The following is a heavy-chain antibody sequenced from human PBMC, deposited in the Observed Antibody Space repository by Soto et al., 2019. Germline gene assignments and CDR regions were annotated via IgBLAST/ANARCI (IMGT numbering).Heavy chain of an antibody. CDR2: ISGSGGST. CDR1: GFTFSSYA. J-gene: IGHJ6*02. V-gene: IGHV3-23*01. Sequence: PGGSLRLSCAASGFTFSSYAMSWVRQAPGKGLEWVSAISGSGGSTYYADSVKGRFTISRDNSKNTLYLQMNSLRAEDTAVYYCAKDLVDCSSTSCYTGAYYYYGMDAWGQGTTVTVSS. CDR3: AKDLVDCSSTSCYTGAYYYYGMDA. D-gene: IGHD2-2*02.